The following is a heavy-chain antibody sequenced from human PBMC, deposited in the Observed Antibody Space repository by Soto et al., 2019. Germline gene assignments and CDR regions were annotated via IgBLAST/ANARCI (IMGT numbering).Heavy chain of an antibody. CDR3: ARIELASIK. Sequence: SETLSLTCSVSGASIRSGGYYWSWLRQSPGKGLEWIGHIYYTGSTFYSPSLKSRLTISLDTSKNQFSLDLRSVTAADTAMYYCARIELASIKWGRGTLVTVSS. CDR1: GASIRSGGYY. V-gene: IGHV4-31*03. CDR2: IYYTGST. J-gene: IGHJ4*02. D-gene: IGHD3-10*01.